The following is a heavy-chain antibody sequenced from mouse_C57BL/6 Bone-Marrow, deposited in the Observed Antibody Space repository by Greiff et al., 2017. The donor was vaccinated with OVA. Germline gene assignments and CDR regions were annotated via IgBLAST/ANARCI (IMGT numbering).Heavy chain of an antibody. D-gene: IGHD1-1*01. Sequence: EVQLVESGGGLVQPGGPLSLSCAASGFTFTDYYMSWVRQPPGKALEWLGFIRHKANGYTTEYSASVKGRFTISRDNSQSILYLQMNALGAEDSATYYCARIYYDGSTYWYFDVWGTGTTVTVSS. V-gene: IGHV7-3*01. CDR2: IRHKANGYTT. CDR1: GFTFTDYY. CDR3: ARIYYDGSTYWYFDV. J-gene: IGHJ1*03.